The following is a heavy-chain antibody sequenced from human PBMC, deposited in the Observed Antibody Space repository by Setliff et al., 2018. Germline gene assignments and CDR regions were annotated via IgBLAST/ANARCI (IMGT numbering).Heavy chain of an antibody. D-gene: IGHD1-26*01. Sequence: GASVKVSCKASGYTFNFYGMHWVRQAPGQRPEWMGWINTDSGNTRYSQKFQGRVTIARDTSASTAYMELSSLRSEGTAIYFCARGQDSGSWIIDGWGQGTLVTVSS. J-gene: IGHJ4*02. CDR3: ARGQDSGSWIIDG. CDR2: INTDSGNT. V-gene: IGHV1-3*04. CDR1: GYTFNFYG.